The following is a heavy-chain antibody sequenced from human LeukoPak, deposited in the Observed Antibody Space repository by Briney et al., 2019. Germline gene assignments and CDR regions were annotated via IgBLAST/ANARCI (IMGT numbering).Heavy chain of an antibody. D-gene: IGHD3-10*01. CDR1: GGTFSSYA. V-gene: IGHV1-69*13. Sequence: SVKVSCKASGGTFSSYAISWVRQAPGQGLEWMGGIIPIFGTANYAQKFQGRVTITADESTSTAYMELSSLRSEDTAVYYCARGNDGPGSYYTGYYYYYGMDVWGQGTTVTVSS. CDR3: ARGNDGPGSYYTGYYYYYGMDV. CDR2: IIPIFGTA. J-gene: IGHJ6*02.